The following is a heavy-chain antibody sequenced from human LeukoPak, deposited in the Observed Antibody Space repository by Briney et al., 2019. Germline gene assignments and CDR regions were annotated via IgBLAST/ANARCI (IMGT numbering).Heavy chain of an antibody. V-gene: IGHV4-4*07. CDR1: GGSISSYY. Sequence: SETLSLTCTVSGGSISSYYRSWIRQPAGKGLEWIGRIYTSGSTNYNPSLKSRVTMSVDTSKNQFSLKLSSVTAADTAVYYCARDQSDYYYYYMDVWGKGTTVTVSS. CDR3: ARDQSDYYYYYMDV. CDR2: IYTSGST. J-gene: IGHJ6*03.